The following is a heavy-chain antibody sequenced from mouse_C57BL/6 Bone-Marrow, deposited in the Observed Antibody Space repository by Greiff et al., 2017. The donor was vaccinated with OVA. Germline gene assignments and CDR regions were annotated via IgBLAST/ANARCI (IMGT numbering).Heavy chain of an antibody. Sequence: VQVVESGPGLVAPSQSLSITCTVSGFSLTSYGVHWVRQPPGKGLEWLVVIWSDGSTTYNSALKSRLSISKDNSKSQVFLKMNSLQTDDTAMYYCARHPLTGDYYAMDYGGQGTSVTVSS. CDR3: ARHPLTGDYYAMDY. D-gene: IGHD4-1*01. V-gene: IGHV2-6-1*01. CDR2: IWSDGST. J-gene: IGHJ4*01. CDR1: GFSLTSYG.